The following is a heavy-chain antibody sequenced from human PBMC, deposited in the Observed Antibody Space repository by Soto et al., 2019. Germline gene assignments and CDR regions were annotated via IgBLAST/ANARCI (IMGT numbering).Heavy chain of an antibody. CDR1: GYTFTGYY. J-gene: IGHJ3*02. D-gene: IGHD2-2*01. CDR2: INPNSGGT. V-gene: IGHV1-2*04. Sequence: VKVSCKASGYTFTGYYMHWVRQAPGQGLEWMGWINPNSGGTNYAQKFQGWVTMTRDTSISTAYMELSRLRSDDTAVYYCARGGKRVVPAATDAFDIWGQGTMVTVSS. CDR3: ARGGKRVVPAATDAFDI.